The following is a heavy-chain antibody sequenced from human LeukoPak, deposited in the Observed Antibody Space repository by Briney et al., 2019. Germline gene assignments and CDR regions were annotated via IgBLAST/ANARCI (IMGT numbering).Heavy chain of an antibody. D-gene: IGHD3-9*01. CDR1: GFTFSSYG. CDR3: ASEPYYDILTGEIDY. J-gene: IGHJ4*02. V-gene: IGHV3-30*03. CDR2: ISYDGSNK. Sequence: GGSLRLSCAASGFTFSSYGMHWVRQAPGKGLEWVAVISYDGSNKYYADSVKGRFTISRDNSKNTLYLQMNSLRAEDTAVYYCASEPYYDILTGEIDYWGQGTLVTVSS.